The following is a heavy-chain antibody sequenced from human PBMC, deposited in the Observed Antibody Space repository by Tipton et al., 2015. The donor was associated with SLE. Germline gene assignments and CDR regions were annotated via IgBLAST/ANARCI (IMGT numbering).Heavy chain of an antibody. D-gene: IGHD6-13*01. Sequence: TLSLTCTVSGGSISSSSHYWGWIRQPPGKGLEWIGNIYYSGRAYYSSSLKSRGTISVDTSKNQFSLKLTSVTAEDSAVYYCVATGLAVEGTFEGLDYWGQGILVTVSS. CDR1: GGSISSSSHY. V-gene: IGHV4-39*01. CDR2: IYYSGRA. CDR3: VATGLAVEGTFEGLDY. J-gene: IGHJ4*02.